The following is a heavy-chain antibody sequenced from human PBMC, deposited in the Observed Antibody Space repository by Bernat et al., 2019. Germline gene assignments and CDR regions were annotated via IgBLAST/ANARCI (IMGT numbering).Heavy chain of an antibody. D-gene: IGHD3-16*01. CDR2: VSNSGGRT. CDR1: GFTFSTYA. CDR3: AKGLGGNGIFYYYMDV. J-gene: IGHJ6*03. Sequence: EVQLLESGGGLVQPGGSLRLSCAASGFTFSTYAMTWVRQAPGKGLEWLSGVSNSGGRTYYADSVKGRFTISRDNSKNTLYPQMISLRAEDSAIYYCAKGLGGNGIFYYYMDVWGKGTTVTVSS. V-gene: IGHV3-23*01.